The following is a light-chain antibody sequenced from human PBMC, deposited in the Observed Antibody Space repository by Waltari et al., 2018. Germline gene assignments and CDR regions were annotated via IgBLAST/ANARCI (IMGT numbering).Light chain of an antibody. Sequence: DIQMTQSPASLSASLRDRVIITCRASQSIGTYVNWYQRKPGEAPELLIHAASSLQSGVPSRLSGSGSGTDFTLTISSLQPEDFATYYCQQTYSMPATFGGGTKVEIK. V-gene: IGKV1-39*01. CDR2: AAS. J-gene: IGKJ4*01. CDR3: QQTYSMPAT. CDR1: QSIGTY.